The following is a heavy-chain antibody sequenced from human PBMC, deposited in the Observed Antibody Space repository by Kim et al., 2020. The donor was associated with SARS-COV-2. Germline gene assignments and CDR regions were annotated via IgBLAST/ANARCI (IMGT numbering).Heavy chain of an antibody. J-gene: IGHJ5*01. V-gene: IGHV3-9*01. D-gene: IGHD2-15*01. Sequence: GGSLRLSCAASGFAFDDYAMHWVRQAPGKGLEWVSGISWNGGTIDYADSVKGRFTISRDNARSFLYLQMNNLRTEDTAFYYCAKDSRGRGGGWSGASWGQGNQVTVSS. CDR1: GFAFDDYA. CDR3: AKDSRGRGGGWSGAS. CDR2: ISWNGGTI.